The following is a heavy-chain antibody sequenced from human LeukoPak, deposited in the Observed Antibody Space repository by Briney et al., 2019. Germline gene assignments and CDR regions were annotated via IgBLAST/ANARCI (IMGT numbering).Heavy chain of an antibody. CDR3: ARGNHDAFDI. CDR2: INPNSGGT. Sequence: ASVNVSCKAPGYTFTGYYMHWVRQAPGQGLEWMGWINPNSGGTNYAQKFQGRVTMTRDTSISTAYMELSRLRSDDTAVYSCARGNHDAFDIWGQGTMVTVAS. D-gene: IGHD1-14*01. V-gene: IGHV1-2*02. CDR1: GYTFTGYY. J-gene: IGHJ3*02.